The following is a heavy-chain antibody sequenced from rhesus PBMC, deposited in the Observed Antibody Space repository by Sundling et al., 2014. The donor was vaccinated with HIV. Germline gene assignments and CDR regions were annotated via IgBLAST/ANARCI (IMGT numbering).Heavy chain of an antibody. D-gene: IGHD6-31*01. CDR1: GGSISSSY. CDR2: IYGSGSST. Sequence: QLQLQESGPGLVKPSETLSVTCAVSGGSISSSYWSWIRQAPGKGLEWIGYIYGSGSSTNYNPSLKSRVTLSVDTSKNQLSLKLTSVTAADTAVYYCARDRVGIAAAGPYWYFDLWGPGTPITISS. J-gene: IGHJ2*01. CDR3: ARDRVGIAAAGPYWYFDL. V-gene: IGHV4-169*02.